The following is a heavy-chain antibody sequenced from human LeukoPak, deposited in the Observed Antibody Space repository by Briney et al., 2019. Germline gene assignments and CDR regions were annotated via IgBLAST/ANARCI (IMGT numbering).Heavy chain of an antibody. J-gene: IGHJ4*02. CDR2: IKSKTDGGTT. CDR1: GFTVSTNY. D-gene: IGHD6-6*01. V-gene: IGHV3-15*01. CDR3: TTGTYYSSSSGTDY. Sequence: GGSLRLSCGVSGFTVSTNYMSWVRQAPGKGLEWVGRIKSKTDGGTTDYAAPVKGRFTISRDDSKNTLYLQMNSLKTEDTAVYYCTTGTYYSSSSGTDYWGQGTLVTVSS.